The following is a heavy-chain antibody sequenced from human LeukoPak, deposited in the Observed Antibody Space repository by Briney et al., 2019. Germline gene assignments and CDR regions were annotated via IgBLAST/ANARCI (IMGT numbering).Heavy chain of an antibody. J-gene: IGHJ4*02. V-gene: IGHV4-4*07. Sequence: SETLSLTCTVSGGSISNYYWNWIRQPAGKGLEGIGRIYTSGSTNYNPSLKSRLTMSMDTSKNQFSLRLSSVTAADTAVYYCARTSDDFGDYGFDYWRQGTLVTVSS. CDR2: IYTSGST. D-gene: IGHD4-17*01. CDR3: ARTSDDFGDYGFDY. CDR1: GGSISNYY.